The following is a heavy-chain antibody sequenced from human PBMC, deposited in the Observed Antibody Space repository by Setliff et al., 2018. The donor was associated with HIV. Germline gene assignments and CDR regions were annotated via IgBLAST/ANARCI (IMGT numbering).Heavy chain of an antibody. CDR1: GGTFSSYA. V-gene: IGHV1-69*05. D-gene: IGHD4-17*01. CDR3: ARGQASNDYGVSF. CDR2: IIPIFGTA. Sequence: SVKVSCKASGGTFSSYAISWVRQAPGQGLEWMGGIIPIFGTANYAQKFQGRVTITTDESTSTAYMELSSLRVEDTAVYYCARGQASNDYGVSFWGQGTMVTVSS. J-gene: IGHJ3*01.